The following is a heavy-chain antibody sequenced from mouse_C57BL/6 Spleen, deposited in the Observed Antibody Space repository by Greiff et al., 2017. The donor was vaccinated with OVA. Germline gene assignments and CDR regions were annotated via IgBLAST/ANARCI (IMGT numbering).Heavy chain of an antibody. V-gene: IGHV1-76*01. CDR1: GYTFTDYY. CDR3: ALGIWDGCYFDV. Sequence: QVHVKQSGAELVRPGASVKLSCKASGYTFTDYYINWVKQRPGQGLEWIARIYPGSGNTYYNEKFKGKATLTAEKSSSTAYMQLSSLTSEGAAVYFCALGIWDGCYFDVWGTGTTVTVSS. D-gene: IGHD4-1*01. J-gene: IGHJ1*03. CDR2: IYPGSGNT.